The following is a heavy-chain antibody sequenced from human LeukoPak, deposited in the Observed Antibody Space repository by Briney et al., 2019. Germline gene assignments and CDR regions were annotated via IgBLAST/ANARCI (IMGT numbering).Heavy chain of an antibody. CDR3: TRDVSGWYNWFDP. CDR1: GFTFSSYE. J-gene: IGHJ5*02. V-gene: IGHV3-49*04. D-gene: IGHD6-19*01. Sequence: GSLRLSCAASGFTFSSYEMNWVRQAPGKGLEWVGFIRSKAYGGTTEYAASVKGRFTISRDDSKSIAYLQMNSLKTEDTAVYYCTRDVSGWYNWFDPWGQGTLVTVSS. CDR2: IRSKAYGGTT.